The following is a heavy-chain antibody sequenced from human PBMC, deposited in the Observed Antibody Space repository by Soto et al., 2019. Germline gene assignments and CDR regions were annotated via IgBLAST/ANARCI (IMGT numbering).Heavy chain of an antibody. CDR3: ASSGYSRQWLGGFDY. J-gene: IGHJ4*02. D-gene: IGHD6-13*01. CDR1: GFTFSSYS. Sequence: PGGSLRLSCAASGFTFSSYSMNWVRQAPGKGLEWVSYISSSSSTIYYADSVKGRFTISRDNAKNSLYLQMNSLRAEDTAVYYCASSGYSRQWLGGFDYWGQGTLVTVSS. CDR2: ISSSSSTI. V-gene: IGHV3-48*01.